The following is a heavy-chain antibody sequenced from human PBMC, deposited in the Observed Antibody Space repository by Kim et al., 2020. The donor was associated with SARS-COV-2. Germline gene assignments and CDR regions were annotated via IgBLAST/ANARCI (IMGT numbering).Heavy chain of an antibody. J-gene: IGHJ4*02. CDR3: ATRSSGWYFDY. D-gene: IGHD6-19*01. Sequence: TDYHPSLKSRVTMSVDTSKNQFSLRLSSVSAADAAVYYCATRSSGWYFDYWGQGTLVTVSS. CDR2: T. V-gene: IGHV4-4*08.